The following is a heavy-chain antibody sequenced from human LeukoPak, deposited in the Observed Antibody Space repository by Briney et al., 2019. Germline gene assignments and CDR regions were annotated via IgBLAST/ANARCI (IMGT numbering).Heavy chain of an antibody. J-gene: IGHJ4*02. Sequence: QPGGSLRPSCAASGFTFSSYGMHWVRQAPGKGLEWVAVIWYDGSNKYYADSVKGRFTISRDNSKNTLYLQMNSLRAEDTAVYYCARDQVISGSYPSAFDYWGQGTLVTVSS. CDR2: IWYDGSNK. D-gene: IGHD1-26*01. V-gene: IGHV3-33*01. CDR3: ARDQVISGSYPSAFDY. CDR1: GFTFSSYG.